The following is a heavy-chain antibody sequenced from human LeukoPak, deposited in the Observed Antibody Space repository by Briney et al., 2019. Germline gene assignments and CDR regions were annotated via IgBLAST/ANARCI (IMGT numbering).Heavy chain of an antibody. CDR3: TTDLRL. J-gene: IGHJ1*01. V-gene: IGHV3-15*01. D-gene: IGHD3-16*01. Sequence: SLRPSCAVAGFSSTTVCIAWVRPAPREGLEEVGRIRRKSDGGATYYVAPVKDRFTISRDDSKNTLYLQMNSLKIEDTALYYCTTDLRLWGQGTLVTVSS. CDR1: GFSSTTVC. CDR2: IRRKSDGGAT.